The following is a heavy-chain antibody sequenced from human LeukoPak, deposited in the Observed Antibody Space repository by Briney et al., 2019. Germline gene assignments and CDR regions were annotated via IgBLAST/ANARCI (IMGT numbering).Heavy chain of an antibody. V-gene: IGHV4-59*01. Sequence: SETLSLTCTVSGGAISSYYWSWIPQPPGKGLEWVGDIYYSGSTNYNPSLKSRVTISVDTSMNQFSLKLSSVTAADTAVYYCAGGKTPVDIWGQGTMVTVSS. CDR3: AGGKTPVDI. D-gene: IGHD1-26*01. CDR2: IYYSGST. CDR1: GGAISSYY. J-gene: IGHJ3*02.